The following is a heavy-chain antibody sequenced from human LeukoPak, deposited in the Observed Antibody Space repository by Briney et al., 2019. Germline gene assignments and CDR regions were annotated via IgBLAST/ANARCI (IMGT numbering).Heavy chain of an antibody. Sequence: GGSLRLSCVASGFTFSSDTMTWVRQAPGKALEWVLSVSDSGGTTSYADSVKSRFTISRDNSRNTLYLQMNSLRVEDTATYYCAKGSSGNYYHWGQGTLVTVSS. CDR1: GFTFSSDT. D-gene: IGHD3-10*01. CDR2: VSDSGGTT. CDR3: AKGSSGNYYH. J-gene: IGHJ1*01. V-gene: IGHV3-23*01.